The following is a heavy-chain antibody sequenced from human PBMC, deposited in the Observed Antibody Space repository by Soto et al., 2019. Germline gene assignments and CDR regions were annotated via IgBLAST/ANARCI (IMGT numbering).Heavy chain of an antibody. D-gene: IGHD2-2*01. CDR1: GFSFSSNA. Sequence: EVQLLESGGGLVQPGGSLRLSCAASGFSFSSNAMSWVRQAPGKGLXXXSAITGSGSDTYHADSVKGRFTIARDNSKXXXYLXXXXLRAEDTAIYYCAKGSASFRPYHFDYWGLGALVTVSS. J-gene: IGHJ4*02. CDR3: AKGSASFRPYHFDY. V-gene: IGHV3-23*01. CDR2: ITGSGSDT.